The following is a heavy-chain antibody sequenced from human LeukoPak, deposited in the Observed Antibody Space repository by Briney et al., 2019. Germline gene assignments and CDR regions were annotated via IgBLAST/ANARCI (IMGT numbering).Heavy chain of an antibody. CDR1: GFTFSSYS. CDR2: ISSSSSYI. CDR3: ASFRVTYSTRYGMDV. Sequence: GGSLRLSCAASGFTFSSYSMNWVRQAPGKGLEWVSSISSSSSYIYYADSVKGRFTISRDNAKNSLYLQMNSLRAEDTAVYHCASFRVTYSTRYGMDVWGQGTTVTVSS. V-gene: IGHV3-21*01. D-gene: IGHD2-15*01. J-gene: IGHJ6*02.